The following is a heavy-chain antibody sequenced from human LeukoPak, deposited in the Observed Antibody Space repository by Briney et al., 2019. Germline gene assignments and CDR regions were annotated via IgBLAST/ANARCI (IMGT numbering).Heavy chain of an antibody. Sequence: ASVKVSCKASGYTFTGYYMHWVRQAPGQGLEWMGWINPNSGGTNYAQKFQGRVTMTRDTSISTAYMELSRLRSDDTAVYYCARVARYSSSFSADPWGQGTLVTVSS. J-gene: IGHJ5*02. CDR3: ARVARYSSSFSADP. D-gene: IGHD6-13*01. CDR2: INPNSGGT. V-gene: IGHV1-2*02. CDR1: GYTFTGYY.